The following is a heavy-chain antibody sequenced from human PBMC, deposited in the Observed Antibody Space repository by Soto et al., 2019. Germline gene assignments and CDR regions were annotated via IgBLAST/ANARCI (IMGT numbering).Heavy chain of an antibody. V-gene: IGHV3-23*01. J-gene: IGHJ5*02. CDR2: INNGGGTT. CDR1: GFPFSSYA. Sequence: GGSLSVSCAASGFPFSSYAMSWFRQSPGRGLEWVSVINNGGGTTYYADSVKGRFTISRDNSKNTLYLQMNSLRAEDTAVYYCARDRLVLRFLEWTSGWFDPWGQGTLVTVSS. CDR3: ARDRLVLRFLEWTSGWFDP. D-gene: IGHD3-3*01.